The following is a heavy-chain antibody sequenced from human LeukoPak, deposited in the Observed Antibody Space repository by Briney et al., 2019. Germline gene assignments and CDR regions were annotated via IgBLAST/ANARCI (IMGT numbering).Heavy chain of an antibody. CDR2: ISGSGGST. V-gene: IGHV3-23*01. CDR3: ATTADYWGSYG. D-gene: IGHD7-27*01. CDR1: GFTFSSYA. Sequence: GGSLRLSCAASGFTFSSYAMSWVRQAPGKGLEWVSGISGSGGSTYYADSVKGRFTISRDNSKNTLYLQMNSLRAEDTAVYYCATTADYWGSYGWGQGTLVTISS. J-gene: IGHJ4*02.